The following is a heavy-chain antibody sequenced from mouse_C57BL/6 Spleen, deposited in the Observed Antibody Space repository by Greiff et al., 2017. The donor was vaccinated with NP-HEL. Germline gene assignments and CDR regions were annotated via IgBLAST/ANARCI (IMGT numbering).Heavy chain of an antibody. CDR1: GYTFTSYW. V-gene: IGHV1-64*01. J-gene: IGHJ4*01. CDR3: AFYYDYKDYAMDY. D-gene: IGHD2-4*01. CDR2: IHPNSGST. Sequence: QVQLQQPGAELVKPGASVKLSCKASGYTFTSYWMHWVKQRPGQGLEWIGMIHPNSGSTNYNEKLQSKATLTVDKSSSTAYMQLSSLTSEDSAVYYCAFYYDYKDYAMDYWGQGTSVTVSS.